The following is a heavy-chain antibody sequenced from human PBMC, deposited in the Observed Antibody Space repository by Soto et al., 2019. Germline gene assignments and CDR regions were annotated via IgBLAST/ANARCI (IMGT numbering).Heavy chain of an antibody. V-gene: IGHV3-23*04. Sequence: EVQLVESGGGLVQPGGSLRLSCAASGVTFNNYAMSWVRQAPGKGLEWVSTISGSDGKAIYADSVKGRFTISRDDFKNTLYLQMTSLRAEDTAVYYCVKGGWGSVLDYWGQGNLVSVSS. CDR1: GVTFNNYA. J-gene: IGHJ4*02. CDR2: ISGSDGKA. D-gene: IGHD7-27*01. CDR3: VKGGWGSVLDY.